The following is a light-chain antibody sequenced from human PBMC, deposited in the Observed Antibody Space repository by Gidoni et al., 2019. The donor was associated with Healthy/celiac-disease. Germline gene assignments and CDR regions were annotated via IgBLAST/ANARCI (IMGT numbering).Light chain of an antibody. J-gene: IGLJ2*01. V-gene: IGLV3-9*01. CDR3: QVCDSSTV. Sequence: SFELTQPPSVSVPLGQTARITCGGNNIGSKNAHWYQQTPGQAPVLVIYRDDNRPSGLPARFSGSKSGNTATLSISRAQAGDEADYYCQVCDSSTVFGGGTQLTVL. CDR1: NIGSKN. CDR2: RDD.